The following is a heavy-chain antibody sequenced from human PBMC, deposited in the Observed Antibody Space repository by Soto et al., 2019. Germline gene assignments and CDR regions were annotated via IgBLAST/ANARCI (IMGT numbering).Heavy chain of an antibody. CDR2: IYYSGST. CDR3: ARDSPYDFWSGYTNAFDI. CDR1: GGSISSRGYY. Sequence: QVQLQESGPGLVKPSQTLSLTCTVSGGSISSRGYYWSWIRQHPGKGLEWIGYIYYSGSTYYNPSLTSRVTISVDTSENQSSLKLSSVTAADTAVYYCARDSPYDFWSGYTNAFDIWGQGTMVTVSS. D-gene: IGHD3-3*01. J-gene: IGHJ3*02. V-gene: IGHV4-31*03.